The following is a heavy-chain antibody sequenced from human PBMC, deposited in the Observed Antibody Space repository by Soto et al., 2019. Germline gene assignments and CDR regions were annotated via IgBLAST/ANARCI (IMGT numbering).Heavy chain of an antibody. CDR2: IIPILGIA. CDR1: GGTFSTYT. J-gene: IGHJ4*02. CDR3: ASRSTVVVAATEAFDY. Sequence: QVQLVHSGAEVTKPGSSVKVSCKASGGTFSTYTISWVRQAPGQGLEWMGRIIPILGIANYAQKFQGRVTITADKSTSTAYMELSSLRSEDTAVYYCASRSTVVVAATEAFDYWGQGTLVTVSS. V-gene: IGHV1-69*02. D-gene: IGHD2-15*01.